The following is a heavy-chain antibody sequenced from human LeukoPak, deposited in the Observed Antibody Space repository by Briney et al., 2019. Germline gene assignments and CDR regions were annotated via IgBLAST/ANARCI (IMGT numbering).Heavy chain of an antibody. Sequence: NSGGSLRLSCAASRFTFSNAWMSWVRQAPGKGLEWVGRIKSKTEGGTKDYAAPVKGRFTISRDDSKNTLYLKMNSLKTEDTAVYYCTTGGTVTFDYWGQGTLVTVSS. CDR3: TTGGTVTFDY. CDR1: RFTFSNAW. CDR2: IKSKTEGGTK. V-gene: IGHV3-15*01. J-gene: IGHJ4*02. D-gene: IGHD4-17*01.